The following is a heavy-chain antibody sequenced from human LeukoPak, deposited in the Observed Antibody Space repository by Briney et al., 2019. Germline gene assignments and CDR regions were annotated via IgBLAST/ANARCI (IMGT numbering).Heavy chain of an antibody. CDR2: LYNGGNT. CDR3: ARYDGGSGPFDY. Sequence: PGGSLRLSCAVSGFTVSSNYMGWVRQAPGKGLEWVSVLYNGGNTYYADSVKGRFTVSRDNSKNTLYLQMNSLRAEDTAVYYCARYDGGSGPFDYWGQGTLVTVSS. V-gene: IGHV3-53*01. D-gene: IGHD3-10*01. J-gene: IGHJ4*02. CDR1: GFTVSSNY.